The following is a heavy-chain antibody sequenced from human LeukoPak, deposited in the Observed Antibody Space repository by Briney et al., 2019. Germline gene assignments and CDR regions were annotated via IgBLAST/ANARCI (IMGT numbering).Heavy chain of an antibody. D-gene: IGHD3-3*01. V-gene: IGHV3-30*02. CDR1: GFTFSSYG. Sequence: PGGSLRLSCAASGFTFSSYGMHWVRQAPGKGLEWVAFIRYDGSNKYYADSVKGRFTISRDNSKNTLYLQMNSLRAEDTAVYYCAKDRKRDFWNYFDYWGQGTLVTVSS. CDR3: AKDRKRDFWNYFDY. CDR2: IRYDGSNK. J-gene: IGHJ4*02.